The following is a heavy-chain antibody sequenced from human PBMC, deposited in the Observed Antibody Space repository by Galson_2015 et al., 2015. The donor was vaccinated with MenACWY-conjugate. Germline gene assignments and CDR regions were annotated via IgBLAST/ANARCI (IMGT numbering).Heavy chain of an antibody. Sequence: SLRLSCAASGFSFSDNGMSWVRQAPGKGLEWVSSIGGGGDFTHYADSVRGRFTVSRDSSKSTLRLQMTNLRIEDTAVYYCVKDSGRDWFGLWDSWGQGALVTVSS. D-gene: IGHD2-21*02. V-gene: IGHV3-23*01. CDR3: VKDSGRDWFGLWDS. CDR1: GFSFSDNG. J-gene: IGHJ4*02. CDR2: IGGGGDFT.